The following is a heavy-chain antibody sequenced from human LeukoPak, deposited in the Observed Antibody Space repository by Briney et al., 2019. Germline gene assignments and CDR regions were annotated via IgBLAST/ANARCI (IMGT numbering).Heavy chain of an antibody. Sequence: GGSLRLSCEVSGFTFRSYHMNWVRQAPGKGLEWVSSIGSSGSYIYYADSLTGRFTISRDNAKNSLYLQLNSLRAEDTAVYYCVRLYDDYTNGHFDSWGQGTLVTVSS. CDR2: IGSSGSYI. CDR1: GFTFRSYH. V-gene: IGHV3-21*01. CDR3: VRLYDDYTNGHFDS. D-gene: IGHD4-11*01. J-gene: IGHJ4*02.